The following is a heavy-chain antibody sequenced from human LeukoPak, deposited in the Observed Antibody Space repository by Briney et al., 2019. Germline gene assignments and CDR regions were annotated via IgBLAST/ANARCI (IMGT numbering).Heavy chain of an antibody. J-gene: IGHJ4*02. CDR2: IYYSGTT. Sequence: SETLSLTCTVSGGSISNYYWSWIRQPPGKGLEWIGYIYYSGTTNYNPSLKSRVTISVDTSKNQFSLKPNSVTAADTAVYYCARGVYIAAAQYGYWGQGTLVTVSS. D-gene: IGHD6-13*01. CDR1: GGSISNYY. CDR3: ARGVYIAAAQYGY. V-gene: IGHV4-59*01.